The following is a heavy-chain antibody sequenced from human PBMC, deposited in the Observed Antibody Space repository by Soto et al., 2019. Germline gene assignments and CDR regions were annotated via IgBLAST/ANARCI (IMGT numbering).Heavy chain of an antibody. V-gene: IGHV1-69*02. J-gene: IGHJ6*03. CDR3: SRRGYSGYDPSYHMDV. Sequence: QVQLVQSGAEVKKPGSSVKVFCKASGGTFSSYTISWLRQAPGPGLEWMGRIIPILGIANYAQKFQVRVTITADKSTSTAYMELRSLRSDDTAVYYCSRRGYSGYDPSYHMDVWGTGTTVTVSS. CDR2: IIPILGIA. CDR1: GGTFSSYT. D-gene: IGHD5-12*01.